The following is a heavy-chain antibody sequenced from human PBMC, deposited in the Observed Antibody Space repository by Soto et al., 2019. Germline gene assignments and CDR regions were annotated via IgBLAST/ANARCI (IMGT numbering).Heavy chain of an antibody. J-gene: IGHJ5*01. CDR2: IFSDDEK. CDR1: GFSLRNIRMG. D-gene: IGHD3-22*01. Sequence: QVTLKESGPVLVKPTETLTLTCTVSGFSLRNIRMGVTWIRQPPGKALEWLAHIFSDDEKSYSTSLKNNLAISKDTSKSQVVLTMTHMDPGDTATYYCARTRGTYYNNSGYHREKWFASWGQGILVTVSS. V-gene: IGHV2-26*01. CDR3: ARTRGTYYNNSGYHREKWFAS.